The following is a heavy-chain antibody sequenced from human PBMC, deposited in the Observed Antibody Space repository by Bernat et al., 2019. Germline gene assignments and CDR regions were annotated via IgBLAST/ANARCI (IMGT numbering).Heavy chain of an antibody. J-gene: IGHJ2*01. CDR2: ISYDGSNK. CDR1: GFTFSSYA. D-gene: IGHD4-11*01. CDR3: ARGSGSNPLGWYFDL. Sequence: QVQLVESGGGVVQPGRSLRLSCAASGFTFSSYAMHWVRQAPGKGLEWVAVISYDGSNKYYADSVKDRFTISRDNSKNTLYLQMNSLRAEDTAVYYCARGSGSNPLGWYFDLWGRGTLVTVSS. V-gene: IGHV3-30*01.